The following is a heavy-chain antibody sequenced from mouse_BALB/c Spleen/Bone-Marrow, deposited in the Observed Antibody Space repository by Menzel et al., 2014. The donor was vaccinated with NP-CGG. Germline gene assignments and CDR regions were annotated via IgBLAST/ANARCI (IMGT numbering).Heavy chain of an antibody. CDR3: ARGGYYRYDGYWYFDV. J-gene: IGHJ1*01. CDR2: ISYSGST. Sequence: EVKLVESGPGLVKPSQSLSLTCTVTGYSITSDYAWNWIRQFPGNKLEWMGYISYSGSTTYNPSLKSRISITRDTSKNQFFLQLNSVTTEDTATYYCARGGYYRYDGYWYFDVWGAGTTVTVSS. CDR1: GYSITSDYA. D-gene: IGHD2-14*01. V-gene: IGHV3-2*02.